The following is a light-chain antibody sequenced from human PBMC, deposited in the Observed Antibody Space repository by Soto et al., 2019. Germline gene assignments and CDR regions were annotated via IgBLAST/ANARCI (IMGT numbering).Light chain of an antibody. Sequence: QSVLTQPPSASGTPGQRVTISCSGSSSNIGSNTVNWYQQLPGTAPKLLIYSHNKRPSGVPDRFSGPKSGTSASLAISGLQSEDEADYYCAAWDDSLNGLVFGGGTKVTVL. CDR3: AAWDDSLNGLV. V-gene: IGLV1-44*01. CDR1: SSNIGSNT. J-gene: IGLJ2*01. CDR2: SHN.